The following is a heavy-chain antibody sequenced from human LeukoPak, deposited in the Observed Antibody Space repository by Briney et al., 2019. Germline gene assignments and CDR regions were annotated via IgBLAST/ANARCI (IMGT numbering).Heavy chain of an antibody. CDR1: GGSFSGYY. Sequence: SETLSLTCAVYGGSFSGYYWSWIRQPPGKGLEWIGSISHGGSTYHNPSLKSRVTISVDTSKNQFSLKLSSVTAADTAMYYCARDGSSGWDNDAFDIWGQGTMVTVSS. CDR2: ISHGGST. V-gene: IGHV4-34*01. CDR3: ARDGSSGWDNDAFDI. J-gene: IGHJ3*02. D-gene: IGHD6-19*01.